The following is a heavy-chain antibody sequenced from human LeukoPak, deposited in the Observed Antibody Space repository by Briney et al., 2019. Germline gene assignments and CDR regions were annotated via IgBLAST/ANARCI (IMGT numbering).Heavy chain of an antibody. CDR2: IGSRSTSI. Sequence: KPGGSLRLSCAASGFTFTSHSMNWVRQAPGKGLEWVSSIGSRSTSIYYADSVKGRFTISRDNAKNSLYLQMNSLRAEDTAVYYCAREGSESFDIWGQGTMVTVSS. V-gene: IGHV3-21*01. D-gene: IGHD6-25*01. CDR1: GFTFTSHS. J-gene: IGHJ3*02. CDR3: AREGSESFDI.